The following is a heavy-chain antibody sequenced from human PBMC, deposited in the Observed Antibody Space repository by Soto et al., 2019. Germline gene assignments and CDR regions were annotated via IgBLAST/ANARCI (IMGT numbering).Heavy chain of an antibody. CDR1: GFTFSSYG. CDR3: AREAEALDY. V-gene: IGHV3-33*01. CDR2: IWYDGRNK. J-gene: IGHJ4*02. Sequence: QVQLVESGGGVVQPGRSLRLSCAASGFTFSSYGMHWVRQAPGKGLEWVAVIWYDGRNKYYVDSVKGRFTISRDNSKKTLYLQMNSLTAEDTAVNYCAREAEALDYWGQGTLVTVSS.